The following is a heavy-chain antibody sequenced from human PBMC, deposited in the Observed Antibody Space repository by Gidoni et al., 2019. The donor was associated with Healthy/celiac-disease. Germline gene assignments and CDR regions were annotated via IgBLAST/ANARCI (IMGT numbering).Heavy chain of an antibody. Sequence: EVQLVQSGAEVKKPGESLRISCKGSGSSFTSYWIGWVRQMPGKGLEWMGIIYPGDSDTRYSPSFQGQVTISADKSISTAYLQWSSLKASDTAMYYCARQGPNYDFWSGYLPPYYYYGMDVWGQGTTVTVSS. CDR3: ARQGPNYDFWSGYLPPYYYYGMDV. CDR2: IYPGDSDT. D-gene: IGHD3-3*01. J-gene: IGHJ6*02. V-gene: IGHV5-51*01. CDR1: GSSFTSYW.